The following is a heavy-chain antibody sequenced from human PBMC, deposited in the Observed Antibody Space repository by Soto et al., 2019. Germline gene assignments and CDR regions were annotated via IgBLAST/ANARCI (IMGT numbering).Heavy chain of an antibody. J-gene: IGHJ5*02. CDR1: GDTLSTHG. CDR2: TIPIIGTT. CDR3: ARYFVNDYGDPGWLDP. Sequence: QVQLVQSGAEVKKPGSSVKVSCKASGDTLSTHGISWVRQAPGQGLEWMGGTIPIIGTTDYAEKFQGRVTITADESTTTSYMELSSLRPDDTAVYYCARYFVNDYGDPGWLDPWGQGTLVTVSS. D-gene: IGHD4-17*01. V-gene: IGHV1-69*01.